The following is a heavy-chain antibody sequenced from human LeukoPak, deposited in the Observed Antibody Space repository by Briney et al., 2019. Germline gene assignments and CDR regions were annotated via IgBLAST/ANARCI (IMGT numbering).Heavy chain of an antibody. J-gene: IGHJ3*02. CDR1: GGSISSRTYY. V-gene: IGHV4-39*07. CDR2: IYYSGST. Sequence: PSETLSLTCTVSGGSISSRTYYWGWIRQPPGKGLEWIGSIYYSGSTYYNPSLKSRVTISVDTSKNQFSLRLSSVTAADTAVYYCAKDTAGNHDAFDIWGQGTMVTVSS. CDR3: AKDTAGNHDAFDI.